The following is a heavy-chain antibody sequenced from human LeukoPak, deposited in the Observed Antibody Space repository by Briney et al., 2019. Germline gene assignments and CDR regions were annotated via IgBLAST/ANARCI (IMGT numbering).Heavy chain of an antibody. CDR2: ISYDGSDK. CDR1: GFTFSSYA. CDR3: AKGSSGYFADL. Sequence: GGSLRLSCAASGFTFSSYAMHWVRQAPGKGLEWVAVISYDGSDKYYADSVTGRFTISRDNSKNTLFLQMNSLRAEDTALYYCAKGSSGYFADLWGQGTLVTVSS. D-gene: IGHD3-22*01. V-gene: IGHV3-30*04. J-gene: IGHJ5*02.